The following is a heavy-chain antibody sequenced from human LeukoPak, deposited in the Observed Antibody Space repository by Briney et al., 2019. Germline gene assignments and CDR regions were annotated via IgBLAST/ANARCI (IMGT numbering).Heavy chain of an antibody. Sequence: GGSLRLSCAASGFTFDDYGMSWVRQAPGKGLEWVSGINWNGGSTGYADSVKGRFTISRDNAKNSLYVQMNSLRAEDTALYYCARVSGSYYNVGYYYYMDVWGKGTTVTVSS. CDR1: GFTFDDYG. CDR3: ARVSGSYYNVGYYYYMDV. V-gene: IGHV3-20*04. J-gene: IGHJ6*03. CDR2: INWNGGST. D-gene: IGHD3-10*01.